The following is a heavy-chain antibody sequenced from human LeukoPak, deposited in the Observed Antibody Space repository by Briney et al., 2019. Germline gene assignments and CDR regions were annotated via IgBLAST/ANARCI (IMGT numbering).Heavy chain of an antibody. J-gene: IGHJ3*02. D-gene: IGHD6-13*01. Sequence: SETLSLTCTVSGGSISSYYWRWIRQPPGKGLEWMGYIYYSGSTNYNPSLKSRVNISVDTSKNQFSLKLSSVTAADTDVYYCARGEAAAFGAFDIWGQGTMVTVSS. CDR1: GGSISSYY. CDR3: ARGEAAAFGAFDI. V-gene: IGHV4-59*08. CDR2: IYYSGST.